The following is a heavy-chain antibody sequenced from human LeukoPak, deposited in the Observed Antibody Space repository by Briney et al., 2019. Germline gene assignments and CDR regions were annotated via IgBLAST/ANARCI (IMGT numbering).Heavy chain of an antibody. V-gene: IGHV4-39*07. CDR2: IYYSGST. J-gene: IGHJ3*02. Sequence: PSETLSLTCTVSGDSISSPSSYWGWIRQPPGKGLEWIGSIYYSGSTYYNPSLKSRVTISVDTSKNQFSLKLSSVTAADTAVYYCASGATRLMSENAFDIWGQGTMVTVSS. CDR3: ASGATRLMSENAFDI. CDR1: GDSISSPSSY. D-gene: IGHD1-26*01.